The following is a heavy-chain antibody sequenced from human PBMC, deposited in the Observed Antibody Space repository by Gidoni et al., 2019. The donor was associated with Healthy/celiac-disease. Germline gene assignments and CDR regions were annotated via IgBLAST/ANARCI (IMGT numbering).Heavy chain of an antibody. CDR1: GGSISRGSYY. Sequence: QVQLQESGPGLVKPSQTLSPTCTVSGGSISRGSYYWRWIRQPAGKGLEWIGRIYTSGSTNYNPSLKSRVTISVDTSKNQFSLKLSSVTAADTAVYYCARDTSGAFDIWGQGTMVTVSS. J-gene: IGHJ3*02. CDR2: IYTSGST. V-gene: IGHV4-61*02. CDR3: ARDTSGAFDI. D-gene: IGHD2-8*01.